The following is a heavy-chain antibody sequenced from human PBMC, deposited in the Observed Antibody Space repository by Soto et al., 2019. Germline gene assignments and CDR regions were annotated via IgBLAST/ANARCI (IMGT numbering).Heavy chain of an antibody. CDR3: AKSPGMYYYDSSGYYHYDY. D-gene: IGHD3-22*01. CDR2: ISGSGVST. Sequence: ADSLTLSYRTSGFTFSSYALRGIRQAPGKGMDGVSAISGSGVSTYYADSVKGRFTISRDNSKNTLYLQMNSLRAEDTAVYYCAKSPGMYYYDSSGYYHYDYWGQGT. V-gene: IGHV3-23*01. CDR1: GFTFSSYA. J-gene: IGHJ4*02.